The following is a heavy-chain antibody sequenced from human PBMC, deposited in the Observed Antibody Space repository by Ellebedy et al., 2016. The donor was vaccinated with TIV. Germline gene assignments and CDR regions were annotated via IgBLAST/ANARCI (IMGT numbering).Heavy chain of an antibody. CDR3: ARGRVRGVFWFDP. CDR1: GFTVSSNY. J-gene: IGHJ5*02. CDR2: IYSGGST. D-gene: IGHD3-10*01. V-gene: IGHV3-53*01. Sequence: GESLKISCAASGFTVSSNYMSWVRQAPRKGLEWVSVIYSGGSTYYADSVKGRFTISRDNSKNTLYLQMNSLRAEDTAVYYCARGRVRGVFWFDPWGQGTLVTVSS.